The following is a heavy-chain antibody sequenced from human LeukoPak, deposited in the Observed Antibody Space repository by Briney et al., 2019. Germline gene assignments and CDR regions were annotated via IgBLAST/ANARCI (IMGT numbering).Heavy chain of an antibody. J-gene: IGHJ4*02. CDR2: IYHSGST. CDR3: VRDRGSGSYYSDY. CDR1: DDSITMYY. D-gene: IGHD3-10*01. V-gene: IGHV4-38-2*02. Sequence: SETLSLTCSVSDDSITMYYWTWIRQPPGKGLEWIGNIYHSGSTYYNPSLKSRVTISVDTSKNQFSLKLSSVTAADTAVYYCVRDRGSGSYYSDYWGQGTLVTVSS.